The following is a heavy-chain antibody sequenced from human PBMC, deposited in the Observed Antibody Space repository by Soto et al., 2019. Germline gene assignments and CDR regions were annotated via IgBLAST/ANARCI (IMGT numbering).Heavy chain of an antibody. Sequence: ASVKVSCKASGYTFTGYYMHWVRQAPGQGLEGMGWINPNSGGTNYAQKFQGRVTMTRDRSISTAYMELSRLRSDDTAVYYCARARARITIFGVVPKGDYYGMDVWGQGTTVTVSS. V-gene: IGHV1-2*02. D-gene: IGHD3-3*01. CDR2: INPNSGGT. CDR3: ARARARITIFGVVPKGDYYGMDV. J-gene: IGHJ6*02. CDR1: GYTFTGYY.